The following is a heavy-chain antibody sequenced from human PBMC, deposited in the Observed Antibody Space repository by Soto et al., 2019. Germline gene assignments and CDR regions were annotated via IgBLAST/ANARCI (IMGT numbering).Heavy chain of an antibody. CDR1: GFSLSTSGLG. CDR2: IYWNDDK. D-gene: IGHD6-19*01. Sequence: QITLKESGPPLVRPTQPLTLTCTFSGFSLSTSGLGVGWIRQPPGKALERLALIYWNDDKRYSPSLKARLTITKDTSKNQVVLTMTNIDPVDTATYYCAHRPSGWYLFDYWGQGTLVTVSS. V-gene: IGHV2-5*01. CDR3: AHRPSGWYLFDY. J-gene: IGHJ4*02.